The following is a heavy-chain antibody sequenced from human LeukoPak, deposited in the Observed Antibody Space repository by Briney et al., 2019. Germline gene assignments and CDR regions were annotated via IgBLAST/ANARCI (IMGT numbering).Heavy chain of an antibody. CDR3: ARFLGSSSGIVSKVY. D-gene: IGHD6-6*01. CDR1: GYTFTSYG. J-gene: IGHJ4*02. V-gene: IGHV1-2*06. CDR2: INPNSGGT. Sequence: GASVKVSCKASGYTFTSYGISWVRQAPGQGLEWMGRINPNSGGTNYAQKFQGRVTMTRDTSISTAYMELSRLRSDDTAVYYCARFLGSSSGIVSKVYWGQGTLVTVSS.